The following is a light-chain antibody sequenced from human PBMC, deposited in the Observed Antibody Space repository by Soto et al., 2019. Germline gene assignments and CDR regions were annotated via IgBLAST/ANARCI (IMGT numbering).Light chain of an antibody. CDR3: QQIYSTPLT. CDR2: AAS. V-gene: IGKV1-39*01. CDR1: QSISSY. Sequence: DIQMTQTPSSLSASVGDRVTITCRASQSISSYLNWYQQKPRKAPKLLIYAASSLQSGVPSRFSGSGTGTDFTLTISSLQPEDFATYYCQQIYSTPLTFGGGTK. J-gene: IGKJ4*01.